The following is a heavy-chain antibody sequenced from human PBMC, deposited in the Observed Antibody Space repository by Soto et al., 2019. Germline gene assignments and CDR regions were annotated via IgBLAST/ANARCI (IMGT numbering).Heavy chain of an antibody. CDR3: AREGLGLGYCSGGSCYSGAFDI. J-gene: IGHJ3*02. Sequence: VQLVQSGAEVKKPGSSVKVSCKASGGTFSSYAISWVRQAPGQGLEWMGGIIPIFGTANYAQKFQGRVTITADESTSTAYMELSSLRSEDTAVYYCAREGLGLGYCSGGSCYSGAFDIWGQGTMVTVSS. V-gene: IGHV1-69*01. CDR2: IIPIFGTA. D-gene: IGHD2-15*01. CDR1: GGTFSSYA.